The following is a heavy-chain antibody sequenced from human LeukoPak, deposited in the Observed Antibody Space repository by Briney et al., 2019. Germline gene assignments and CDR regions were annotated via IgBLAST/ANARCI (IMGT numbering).Heavy chain of an antibody. CDR1: GFTFTNYD. Sequence: GGSLRLSCAASGFTFTNYDMTWARQAPGKGLEWVSGISEGVGNTYYADSVKGRFTISRDHSKNTLYLQMNSLRAEDTALYYCAKSEKGTTGRFFDYWGQGSLVTVSS. CDR3: AKSEKGTTGRFFDY. D-gene: IGHD4-17*01. V-gene: IGHV3-23*01. J-gene: IGHJ4*02. CDR2: ISEGVGNT.